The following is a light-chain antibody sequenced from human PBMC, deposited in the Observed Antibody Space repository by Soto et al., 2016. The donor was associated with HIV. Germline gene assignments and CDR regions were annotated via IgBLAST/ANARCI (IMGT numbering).Light chain of an antibody. J-gene: IGKJ3*01. CDR2: DAS. V-gene: IGKV1-33*01. CDR3: QQYDDLPLT. Sequence: DIQMTQSPSSLSASVGDRVTITCQASQDINNYLNWYQQKPGKAPKLLIYDASNLETGVPSRFSGSGSGIDFTFTVSSLQPEDIATYYCQQYDDLPLTFGPGTKVDIK. CDR1: QDINNY.